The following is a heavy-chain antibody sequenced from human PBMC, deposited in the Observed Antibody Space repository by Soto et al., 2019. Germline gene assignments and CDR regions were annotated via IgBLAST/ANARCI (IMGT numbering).Heavy chain of an antibody. CDR3: TRLHVLRFLEWLSVDI. CDR1: GFTLGDYA. CDR2: IRSKAYGGTT. D-gene: IGHD3-3*01. J-gene: IGHJ3*02. Sequence: GGSLRLSCTVSGFTLGDYAMTWFRQAPGKGLEWVGFIRSKAYGGTTEYAASVKGRFTISRDDSKSIAYLQMNSLKTEDTAVYYCTRLHVLRFLEWLSVDIWGQGTMVTVSS. V-gene: IGHV3-49*03.